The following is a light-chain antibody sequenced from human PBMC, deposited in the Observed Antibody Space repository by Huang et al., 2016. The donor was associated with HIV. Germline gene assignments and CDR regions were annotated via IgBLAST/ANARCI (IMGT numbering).Light chain of an antibody. CDR1: QDISSY. J-gene: IGKJ3*01. CDR3: LQLNSYPGT. CDR2: AAS. V-gene: IGKV1-9*01. Sequence: IQLTQSPSSLSASVGDRVTITCRARQDISSYLVWYQQKPGKAPKLLSYAASTLESGGPSRFSGSGSGTDFTLTINSLQPEDFATYYCLQLNSYPGTFGPGTNVDV.